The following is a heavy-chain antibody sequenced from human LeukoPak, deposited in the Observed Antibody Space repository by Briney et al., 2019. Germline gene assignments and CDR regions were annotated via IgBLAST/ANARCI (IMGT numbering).Heavy chain of an antibody. CDR2: IYHSGST. J-gene: IGHJ3*02. CDR1: GYSISSGYY. D-gene: IGHD1-26*01. V-gene: IGHV4-38-2*02. Sequence: PSETLSLTCTVSGYSISSGYYWGWIRQPPGKGLEWIGSIYHSGSTYYNPSLKSRVTISVDTSKNQFSLKLSSVTAADTAVYYCARVHKGVGATGVDIWGQGTMVTVSS. CDR3: ARVHKGVGATGVDI.